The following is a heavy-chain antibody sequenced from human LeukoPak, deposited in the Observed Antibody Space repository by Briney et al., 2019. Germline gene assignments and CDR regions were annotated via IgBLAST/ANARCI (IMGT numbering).Heavy chain of an antibody. Sequence: TSETLSLTCAVYGGSFSGYYWSWIRQPPGKGLEWIGEINHSGSTNYNPSLKSRVTISVDTSKNQFSLKLRSITAADTAVYYCARAPGIAASGMSLRWFDPWGQGTLVTVSS. J-gene: IGHJ5*02. CDR3: ARAPGIAASGMSLRWFDP. D-gene: IGHD6-13*01. CDR2: INHSGST. CDR1: GGSFSGYY. V-gene: IGHV4-34*01.